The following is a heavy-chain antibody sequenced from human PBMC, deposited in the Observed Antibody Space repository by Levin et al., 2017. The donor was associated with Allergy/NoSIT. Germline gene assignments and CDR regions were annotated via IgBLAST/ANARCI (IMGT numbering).Heavy chain of an antibody. V-gene: IGHV3-11*01. CDR1: GFTFSDYY. D-gene: IGHD1-7*01. CDR3: ARGNWNWPPVFDY. CDR2: ISSSGSTI. Sequence: GESLKISCAASGFTFSDYYMSWIRQAPGKGLEWVSYISSSGSTIYYADSVKGRFTISRDNAKNSLYLQMNSLRAEDTAVYYCARGNWNWPPVFDYWGQGTLVTVSS. J-gene: IGHJ4*02.